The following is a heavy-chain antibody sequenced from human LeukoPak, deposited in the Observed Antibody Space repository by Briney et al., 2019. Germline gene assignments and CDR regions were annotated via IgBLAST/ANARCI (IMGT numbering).Heavy chain of an antibody. CDR3: ARDTSQYYYDSSGYYYTGFDY. J-gene: IGHJ4*02. V-gene: IGHV3-30-3*01. CDR1: GFTFSSYA. Sequence: AGGSLRLSCAASGFTFSSYAMHWAPQAPGKGLEGVAVISYDGSNKYYADSVKGRFTISRDNSKNTLYLQMNSLRAEDTAVYYCARDTSQYYYDSSGYYYTGFDYWGQGTLVTVSS. D-gene: IGHD3-22*01. CDR2: ISYDGSNK.